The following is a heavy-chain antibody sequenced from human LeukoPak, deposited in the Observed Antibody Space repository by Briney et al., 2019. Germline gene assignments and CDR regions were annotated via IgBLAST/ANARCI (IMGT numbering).Heavy chain of an antibody. CDR1: GYIFTNYG. Sequence: GASVKVSCKASGYIFTNYGISWVRQAPGQGLEWMGWISTSTGDTKYTQKFQGRVTLTTDTSTSTAYMELSSLRSDDTAVYYCARDDNYGIFVNVDYWGQGTLVTVSS. J-gene: IGHJ4*02. D-gene: IGHD4-11*01. CDR3: ARDDNYGIFVNVDY. CDR2: ISTSTGDT. V-gene: IGHV1-18*01.